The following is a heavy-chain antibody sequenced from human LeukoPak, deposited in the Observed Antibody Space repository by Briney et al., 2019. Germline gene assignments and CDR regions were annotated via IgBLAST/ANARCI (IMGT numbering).Heavy chain of an antibody. J-gene: IGHJ4*02. D-gene: IGHD1-7*01. CDR1: GDSVTTYY. CDR2: VYYSGSA. V-gene: IGHV4-59*02. Sequence: SETLSLTCTVSGDSVTTYYWSWIRQPPGKGLEWLGYVYYSGSATYNPSLKSRVTISVDTSKNQFSLRLSSVTAADTAVYYCVRDRELNYWGQGTLVTVSS. CDR3: VRDRELNY.